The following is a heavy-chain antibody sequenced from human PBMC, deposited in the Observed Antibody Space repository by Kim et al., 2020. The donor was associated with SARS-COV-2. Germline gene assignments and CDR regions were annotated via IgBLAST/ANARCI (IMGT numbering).Heavy chain of an antibody. Sequence: GGSLRLSCAASGFTFSDYYMSWICQAPEKGLEWASYISIRGRTIYYADSVKGRFTISRDNAKNSLYLQMNSLRAEDTAVYYCARDSRGSGYDYSDYWGQGTLVTVSS. D-gene: IGHD5-12*01. CDR2: ISIRGRTI. J-gene: IGHJ4*02. V-gene: IGHV3-11*04. CDR1: GFTFSDYY. CDR3: ARDSRGSGYDYSDY.